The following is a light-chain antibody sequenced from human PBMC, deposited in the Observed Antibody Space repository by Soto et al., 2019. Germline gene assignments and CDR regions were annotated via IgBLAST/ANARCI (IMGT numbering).Light chain of an antibody. Sequence: IVLRQSPGTLSLSPGEEATVSCRASQSVISSYLAWYQQKPGQAPRLLIYGGSTRASGVPAKFSGSWSGADFTLTIRRLEPEDSAVYFCQQFGEAFGQGTKLEIK. V-gene: IGKV3-20*01. CDR2: GGS. CDR1: QSVISSY. J-gene: IGKJ2*01. CDR3: QQFGEA.